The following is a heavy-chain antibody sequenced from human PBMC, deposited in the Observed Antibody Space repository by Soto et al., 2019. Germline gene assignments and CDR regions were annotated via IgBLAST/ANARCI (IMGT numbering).Heavy chain of an antibody. Sequence: PVVSLRLSCAASGFTFSSYSMNWVRQAPGKGLEWVSYISSSSSTIYYAASVKGRFTITRDNAKNSLYLKMNSLRDEATAVYYCARDSLRVVVITDAFDYWGQGTLVTVSS. J-gene: IGHJ4*02. V-gene: IGHV3-48*02. D-gene: IGHD3-22*01. CDR3: ARDSLRVVVITDAFDY. CDR2: ISSSSSTI. CDR1: GFTFSSYS.